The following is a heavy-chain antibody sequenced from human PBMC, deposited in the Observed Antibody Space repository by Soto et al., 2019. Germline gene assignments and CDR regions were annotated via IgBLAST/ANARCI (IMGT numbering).Heavy chain of an antibody. CDR3: ASRGVAARDAFDY. CDR2: ISGSGGST. Sequence: EVQLLESGGGLVQPGGSLRLSCAASGFTFSSYAMSWVRQAPGKGLEWVSAISGSGGSTYYADSVKGRFTISRDNSKNTLYLQMNSLRAEDTALYYCASRGVAARDAFDYWGQGTLVTVSS. CDR1: GFTFSSYA. D-gene: IGHD6-6*01. J-gene: IGHJ4*02. V-gene: IGHV3-23*01.